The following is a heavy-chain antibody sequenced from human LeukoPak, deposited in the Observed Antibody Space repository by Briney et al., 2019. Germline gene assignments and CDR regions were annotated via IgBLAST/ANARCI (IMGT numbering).Heavy chain of an antibody. CDR3: ARAIAVAGRGPLDY. J-gene: IGHJ4*02. V-gene: IGHV4-34*01. CDR2: INHSGST. Sequence: SETLSLTCAVYGGSFSGYYWSWIRQPPGKGLEWIGEINHSGSTNYNPSLKSRVTISVDTSKNQFSLKLSSVTAADTAVYYCARAIAVAGRGPLDYWGQGTLVTVSS. CDR1: GGSFSGYY. D-gene: IGHD6-19*01.